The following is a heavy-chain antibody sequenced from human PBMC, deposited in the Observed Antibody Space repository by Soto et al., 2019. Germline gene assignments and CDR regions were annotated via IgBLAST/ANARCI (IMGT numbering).Heavy chain of an antibody. CDR3: ARDSPYCSGGSCVDY. V-gene: IGHV1-69*06. CDR1: GGTFSSYA. D-gene: IGHD2-15*01. J-gene: IGHJ4*02. CDR2: IIPIFGTA. Sequence: SVKVSCKASGGTFSSYAISWVRQAPGQGLEWMGGIIPIFGTANYAQKFQGRVTITADKSTSTAYMELSSLRSEDTAVYYCARDSPYCSGGSCVDYWGQGTLVTVSS.